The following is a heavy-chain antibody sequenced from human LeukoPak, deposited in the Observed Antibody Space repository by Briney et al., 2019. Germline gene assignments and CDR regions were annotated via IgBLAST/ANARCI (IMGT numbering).Heavy chain of an antibody. V-gene: IGHV3-11*06. Sequence: GGSLRLSCAASGFTVSSTYMSWVRQAPGKGLEWVSYISSSSSYTNYADSVKGRFTISRDNAKNSLYLQMNSLRAEDTAVYYCARVEQQLANFDYWGQGTLVTVSS. CDR1: GFTVSSTY. J-gene: IGHJ4*02. CDR2: ISSSSSYT. CDR3: ARVEQQLANFDY. D-gene: IGHD6-13*01.